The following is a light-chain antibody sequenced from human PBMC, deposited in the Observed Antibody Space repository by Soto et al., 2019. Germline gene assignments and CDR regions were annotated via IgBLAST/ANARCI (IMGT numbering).Light chain of an antibody. CDR2: DAS. CDR3: QQRTKWPTT. CDR1: QSVSNY. J-gene: IGKJ4*01. V-gene: IGKV3-11*01. Sequence: EIVLTQSPDTLSFSPGDRATLSFRASQSVSNYVAWYQQKPGQSPRLLIYDASKRATGIPGRFSGSGSGTDFTLTISSLEPEDFAIYYCQQRTKWPTTFGGGTKVDIK.